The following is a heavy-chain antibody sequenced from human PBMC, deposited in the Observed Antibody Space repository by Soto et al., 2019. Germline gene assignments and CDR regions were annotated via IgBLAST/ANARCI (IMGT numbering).Heavy chain of an antibody. D-gene: IGHD2-15*01. CDR2: ISYGGSKK. CDR1: GFTFSSDG. J-gene: IGHJ4*02. V-gene: IGHV3-30*18. Sequence: QVQLVESGGGVVQPGRSLRLSCAASGFTFSSDGMHWVRQAPGKGLEWVAAISYGGSKKYYVDSVKGRFTISRDNSKNTLYLQMNSLRAEDTAVYYCAKETYSGPLDYWGQGTLVTVSS. CDR3: AKETYSGPLDY.